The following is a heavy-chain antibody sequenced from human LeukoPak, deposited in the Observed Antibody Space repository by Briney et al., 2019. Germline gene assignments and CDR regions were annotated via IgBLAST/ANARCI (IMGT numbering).Heavy chain of an antibody. Sequence: GGSLRLSCAVSGLTFSTHWMSWVRQAPGKGLEWVANIKQDGSDKYYVDSVKGRFTISRDNARNSLYLQLNSLRAEDTAVYYCARARGGYDFDYWGQGTLVTVSS. CDR1: GLTFSTHW. CDR2: IKQDGSDK. V-gene: IGHV3-7*03. J-gene: IGHJ4*02. D-gene: IGHD5-12*01. CDR3: ARARGGYDFDY.